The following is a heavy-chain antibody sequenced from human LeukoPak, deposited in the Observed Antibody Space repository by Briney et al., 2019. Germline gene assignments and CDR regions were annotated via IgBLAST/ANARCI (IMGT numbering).Heavy chain of an antibody. CDR1: GYTFSSYW. V-gene: IGHV3-7*01. CDR2: IKQDGSET. J-gene: IGHJ5*02. CDR3: ARERVAKGDWFDP. D-gene: IGHD2-15*01. Sequence: GGSLRLSCAPSGYTFSSYWMSGVRQAPGEGREWVANIKQDGSETYYAASPTGRFTISRDNDKNSLYLQMNSLRAEDTAVYYCARERVAKGDWFDPWGQGTLVTVSS.